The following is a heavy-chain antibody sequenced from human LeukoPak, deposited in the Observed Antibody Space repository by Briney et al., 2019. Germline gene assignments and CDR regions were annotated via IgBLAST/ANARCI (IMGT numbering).Heavy chain of an antibody. Sequence: GSLRLSCAASGFTFSSYSMNWVRQAPGKVLEWVSSISSSSSYIYYADSVKGRFTISRDNAKNSLYLQMNSLRAEDTAVYYCARDYGIAAAGPSPFDYWGQGTLVTVSS. CDR1: GFTFSSYS. J-gene: IGHJ4*02. D-gene: IGHD6-13*01. V-gene: IGHV3-21*01. CDR3: ARDYGIAAAGPSPFDY. CDR2: ISSSSSYI.